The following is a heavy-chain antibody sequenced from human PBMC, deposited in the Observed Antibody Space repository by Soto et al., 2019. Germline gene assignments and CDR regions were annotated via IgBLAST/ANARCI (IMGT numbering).Heavy chain of an antibody. CDR3: AREDGGAAPYYYHGMDV. D-gene: IGHD6-6*01. CDR1: GYTFTSYY. V-gene: IGHV1-46*01. Sequence: ASVKVSCKASGYTFTSYYMHWVRHAPGQGLEWMGIINPSGGSTSYAQKFQGRVTMTRDTSTSTVYMELSSLRSEDTAVYYCAREDGGAAPYYYHGMDVWGQGTTVTVSS. CDR2: INPSGGST. J-gene: IGHJ6*02.